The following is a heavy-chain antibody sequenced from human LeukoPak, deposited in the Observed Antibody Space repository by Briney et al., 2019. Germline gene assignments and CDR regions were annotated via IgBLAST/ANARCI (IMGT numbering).Heavy chain of an antibody. V-gene: IGHV3-21*01. Sequence: GGSLRLSCAASGFTFSSYSMNWVRQAPGKGLEWVSSISSSSSYIYYADSVKGRFTISRDNAKNSLYLQMNSLRAEDTAVYYCARGGQAAGIFDYWGQGTLVTVSS. CDR1: GFTFSSYS. J-gene: IGHJ4*02. D-gene: IGHD6-13*01. CDR2: ISSSSSYI. CDR3: ARGGQAAGIFDY.